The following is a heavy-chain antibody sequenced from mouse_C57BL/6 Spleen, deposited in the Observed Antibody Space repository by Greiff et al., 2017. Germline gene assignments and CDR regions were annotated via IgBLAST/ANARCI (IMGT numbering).Heavy chain of an antibody. V-gene: IGHV1-55*01. CDR3: ARGLYGSSYDWYFDV. J-gene: IGHJ1*03. CDR1: GYTFTSYW. D-gene: IGHD1-1*01. CDR2: IYPGSGST. Sequence: VQLQQSGAELVKPGASVKMSCKASGYTFTSYWITWVKQRPGQGLEWIGDIYPGSGSTNYNEKFKSKATLTVDTSSSTAYMQLSSLTSEDSAVYYGARGLYGSSYDWYFDVWGTGTTVTVSS.